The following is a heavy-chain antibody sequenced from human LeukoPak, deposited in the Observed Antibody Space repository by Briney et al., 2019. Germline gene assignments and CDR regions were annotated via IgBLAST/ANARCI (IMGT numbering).Heavy chain of an antibody. Sequence: ASVKVSCKASGYTFTGYYMHWVRQAPGQGLEWMGWINPNSGGTNYAQKFQGRVTMTRDTSISTAYMELSRLRSDDTAVYYCARFVATTPYNYYYYMDVWGKGTTATVSS. CDR1: GYTFTGYY. J-gene: IGHJ6*03. CDR3: ARFVATTPYNYYYYMDV. V-gene: IGHV1-2*02. D-gene: IGHD5-12*01. CDR2: INPNSGGT.